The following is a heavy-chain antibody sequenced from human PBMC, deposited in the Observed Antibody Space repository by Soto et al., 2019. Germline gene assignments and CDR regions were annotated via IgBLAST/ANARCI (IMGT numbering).Heavy chain of an antibody. CDR2: IYYSGST. J-gene: IGHJ3*02. CDR1: GGSISSYY. D-gene: IGHD2-2*01. CDR3: ARRGVVPAAMRGAFDI. Sequence: SETLSLTCTVSGGSISSYYWSWIRQPPGKGLEWIGYIYYSGSTNYNPSLKSRVTISVDTSKNQFSLKLSSGTAADTAVYYCARRGVVPAAMRGAFDIWGQGTMVTVSS. V-gene: IGHV4-59*01.